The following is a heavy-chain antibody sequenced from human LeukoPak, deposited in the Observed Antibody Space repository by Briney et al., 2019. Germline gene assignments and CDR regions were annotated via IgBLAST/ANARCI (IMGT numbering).Heavy chain of an antibody. CDR1: GGSISSHY. CDR3: ARAPVVRGVFGWFDF. V-gene: IGHV4-59*11. Sequence: PSETLSLTCSVSGGSISSHYWIWFRQPPGKGLEWIGHRHDSGSSNYNPSLKSRVTISIDTSKNQFSLKQNSVTAADTADYYCARAPVVRGVFGWFDFWGQGVLVTVSS. CDR2: RHDSGSS. D-gene: IGHD3-10*01. J-gene: IGHJ5*01.